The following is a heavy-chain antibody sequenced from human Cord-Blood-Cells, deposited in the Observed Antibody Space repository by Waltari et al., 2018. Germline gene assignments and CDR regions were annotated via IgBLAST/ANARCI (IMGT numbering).Heavy chain of an antibody. CDR3: ARVPYGSGSYNWFDP. J-gene: IGHJ5*02. CDR1: GYSISSGYY. D-gene: IGHD3-10*01. CDR2: IYHSGGN. V-gene: IGHV4-38-2*01. Sequence: QVQLQESGPGLVTPSETLSLTCAVPGYSISSGYYSGWIRQPPGKGLEWVGSIYHSGGNYYNPSLKSRVTISVDTSKNQFSLKLSSVTAADTAVYYCARVPYGSGSYNWFDPWGQGTLVTVSS.